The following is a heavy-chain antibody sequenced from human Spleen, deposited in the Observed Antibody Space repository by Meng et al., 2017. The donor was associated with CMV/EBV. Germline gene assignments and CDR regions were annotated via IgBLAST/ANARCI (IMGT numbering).Heavy chain of an antibody. Sequence: GSLRLSCIVSGDSISYYYWSWIRQPPGKGLEWIGYISNSESTNYNPSLKSRVTISVDTSKNQFSLKLSSVTAADTAVYYCARLVPAADYYYYYGMDVWGQGTTVTVSS. CDR3: ARLVPAADYYYYYGMDV. CDR2: ISNSEST. D-gene: IGHD2-2*01. J-gene: IGHJ6*02. CDR1: GDSISYYY. V-gene: IGHV4-59*01.